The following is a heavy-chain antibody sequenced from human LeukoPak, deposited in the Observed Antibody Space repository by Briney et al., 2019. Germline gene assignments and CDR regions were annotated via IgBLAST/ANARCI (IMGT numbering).Heavy chain of an antibody. CDR1: GGTFSSYA. V-gene: IGHV1-69*01. J-gene: IGHJ6*02. D-gene: IGHD6-19*01. Sequence: GSSVTVSCKASGGTFSSYAISWVRQAPGQGLEWMGGFIPIFGTANYAQKFQGRVTITADESTSTAYMELSSLRSEDTAVYYCARGRSSGWYYYGMDVWGQGTTVTVSS. CDR3: ARGRSSGWYYYGMDV. CDR2: FIPIFGTA.